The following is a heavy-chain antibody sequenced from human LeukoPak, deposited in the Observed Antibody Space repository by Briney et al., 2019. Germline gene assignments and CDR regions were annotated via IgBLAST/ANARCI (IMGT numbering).Heavy chain of an antibody. D-gene: IGHD2-21*02. Sequence: AGGSLRLSCAASGFTFSSYAMHWVRQAPGKGLEWVAVISYDGSNKYYADSVKGRFTISRDNSKNTLYLQMNSLRAEDTAVYYCAKAYCGGDCHIDYWGQGTLVTVSS. CDR3: AKAYCGGDCHIDY. V-gene: IGHV3-30*04. J-gene: IGHJ4*02. CDR1: GFTFSSYA. CDR2: ISYDGSNK.